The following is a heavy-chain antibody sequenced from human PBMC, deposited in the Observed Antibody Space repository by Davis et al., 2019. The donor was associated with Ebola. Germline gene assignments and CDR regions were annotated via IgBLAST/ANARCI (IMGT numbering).Heavy chain of an antibody. CDR1: GYTFTNYA. D-gene: IGHD5-18*01. J-gene: IGHJ4*02. CDR3: ARELWIQPPDY. V-gene: IGHV1-3*01. Sequence: ASVKVSCKAPGYTFTNYAMHWVRQAPGQRLEWMGWIHGGNGNRKYSQKFQGRVTITMDTSASTAYMELSSLRSEDTAVYYCARELWIQPPDYWGQGTLVTVSS. CDR2: IHGGNGNR.